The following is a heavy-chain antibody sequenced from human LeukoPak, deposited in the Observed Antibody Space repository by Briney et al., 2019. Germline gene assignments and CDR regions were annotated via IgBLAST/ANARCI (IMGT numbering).Heavy chain of an antibody. J-gene: IGHJ4*02. Sequence: SETLSLTCTVSGGSISSYYWSWIRQPPGKGLEWIGYIYYSGSTYYNPSLKSRVTISVDTSKNQFSLKLSSVTAADTAVYYCARDLYRIVVVPHYFDYWGQGTLVTVSS. CDR2: IYYSGST. V-gene: IGHV4-59*04. CDR1: GGSISSYY. D-gene: IGHD3-22*01. CDR3: ARDLYRIVVVPHYFDY.